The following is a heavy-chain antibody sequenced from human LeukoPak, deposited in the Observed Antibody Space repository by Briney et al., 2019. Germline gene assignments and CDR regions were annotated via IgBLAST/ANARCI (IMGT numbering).Heavy chain of an antibody. D-gene: IGHD3-9*01. CDR2: INAGNGNT. Sequence: ASVKVSCKASGYTFTSYAMHWVRQAPGQRLEWMGWINAGNGNTKYSQKFQGRVTITRDTSASTAYMELSSLRSEDTAVYYCARSMVLRYFDWFPTFDYGGQGTWSPSPQ. V-gene: IGHV1-3*01. CDR3: ARSMVLRYFDWFPTFDY. J-gene: IGHJ4*02. CDR1: GYTFTSYA.